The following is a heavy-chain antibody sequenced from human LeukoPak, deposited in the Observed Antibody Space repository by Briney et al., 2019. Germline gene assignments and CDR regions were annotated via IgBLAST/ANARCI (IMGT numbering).Heavy chain of an antibody. CDR3: VRGSGWYGNY. D-gene: IGHD6-19*01. V-gene: IGHV4-39*01. CDR1: GGSISSSSYY. CDR2: IYYSGST. Sequence: SETLSLTCTVSGGSISSSSYYWGWIRQPPGKGLEWIGSIYYSGSTYYNPSLKSRVTISVDTSKNQFSLKLSSVTAADTAVYYCVRGSGWYGNYWGQGTLVTVSS. J-gene: IGHJ4*02.